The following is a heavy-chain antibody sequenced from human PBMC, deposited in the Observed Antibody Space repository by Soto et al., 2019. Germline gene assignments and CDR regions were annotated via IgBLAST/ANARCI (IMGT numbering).Heavy chain of an antibody. J-gene: IGHJ4*02. V-gene: IGHV3-23*01. Sequence: EVQLLESGGGLVQPGGSLRLSCAASGFTFSSYAMSWVRQASEKGLEWVSAISGSGDSTYYADSVKGRFTIYRDNSKNTLYMQMNSVRAEDTAVYYCAKDQVDFWSGYSGFDYWGQGTLVAVSS. CDR3: AKDQVDFWSGYSGFDY. CDR1: GFTFSSYA. CDR2: ISGSGDST. D-gene: IGHD3-3*01.